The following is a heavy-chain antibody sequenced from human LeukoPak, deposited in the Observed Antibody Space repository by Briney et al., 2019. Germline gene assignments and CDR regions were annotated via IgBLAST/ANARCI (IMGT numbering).Heavy chain of an antibody. J-gene: IGHJ4*02. Sequence: GGSLRLSCIASGFTFGDYAMHWVRQAPGKGLEWVSGISWNSGRIGYAVSVKGRFTISRDNAKNSLYLQMNTLRPEDTALYYCVKDKEDPITMVRGFDYWGQGTLVTVSS. CDR3: VKDKEDPITMVRGFDY. D-gene: IGHD3-10*01. V-gene: IGHV3-9*01. CDR2: ISWNSGRI. CDR1: GFTFGDYA.